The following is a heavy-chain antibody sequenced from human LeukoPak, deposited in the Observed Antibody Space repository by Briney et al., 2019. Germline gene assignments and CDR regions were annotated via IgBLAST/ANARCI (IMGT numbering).Heavy chain of an antibody. V-gene: IGHV3-23*01. J-gene: IGHJ4*02. CDR1: GFTFSTYV. CDR3: ARYIGAGEVLRRPLDY. CDR2: VSDVGGST. D-gene: IGHD1-26*01. Sequence: GGSLRLSCAASGFTFSTYVMSWVRQAPGKGLEWVSGVSDVGGSTYYADSVKGRFTISRDNSKNTLYLQMNSLRAEDTAVYYCARYIGAGEVLRRPLDYWGQGTLVTVSS.